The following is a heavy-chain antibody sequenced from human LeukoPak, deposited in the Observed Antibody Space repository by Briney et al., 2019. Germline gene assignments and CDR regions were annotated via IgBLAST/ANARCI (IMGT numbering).Heavy chain of an antibody. V-gene: IGHV4-34*01. CDR3: ARVGFDY. J-gene: IGHJ4*02. CDR2: INHSGST. D-gene: IGHD1-26*01. CDR1: GGSFSGYY. Sequence: SETLSLTCAVYGGSFSGYYWSWIRQPPGKGLEWIGEINHSGSTNYNPSLKSRVTISVDTSKNQFSLKLSSVTAGDTAVYYCARVGFDYWGQGTLVTVSS.